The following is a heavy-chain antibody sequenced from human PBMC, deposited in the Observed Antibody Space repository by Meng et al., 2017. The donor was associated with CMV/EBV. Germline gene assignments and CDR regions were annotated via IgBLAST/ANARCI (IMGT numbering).Heavy chain of an antibody. J-gene: IGHJ6*02. D-gene: IGHD3-22*01. CDR1: GLTVSSTY. CDR2: IYSGGTS. V-gene: IGHV3-53*05. Sequence: GESLKISCVVSGLTVSSTYMSWVRQAPGKGLEWVSVIYSGGTSYHADSVKGRFTISRDNSKNTLYLQMNSLRAEDTAVYYCAKRSNGYWDYYYYYGMDVWGQGTTVTVSS. CDR3: AKRSNGYWDYYYYYGMDV.